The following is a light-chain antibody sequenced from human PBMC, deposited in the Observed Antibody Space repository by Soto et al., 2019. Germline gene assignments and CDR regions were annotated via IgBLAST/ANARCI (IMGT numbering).Light chain of an antibody. CDR3: SSDTSRRTQV. CDR2: EVT. Sequence: QSVLTQPASVSASPGQPITISCTGTSSDVGDYDYVSWYKQHPGKAPKLMIYEVTNRPSGVSNRFSGSKSGNTASLTNSGLQAEDEADYYFSSDTSRRTQVFGTGTKVTVL. J-gene: IGLJ1*01. CDR1: SSDVGDYDY. V-gene: IGLV2-14*01.